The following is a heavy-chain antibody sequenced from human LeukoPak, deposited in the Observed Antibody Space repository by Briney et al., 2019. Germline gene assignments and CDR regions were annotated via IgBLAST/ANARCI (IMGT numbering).Heavy chain of an antibody. J-gene: IGHJ3*02. V-gene: IGHV1-2*02. D-gene: IGHD2-21*02. CDR2: INPNSGDT. Sequence: ASVKVSCKASGCTFTGYYMHWVRQAPGQGLEWMGWINPNSGDTNYAQKFQGRVTMTRDASISTAYMELSRLRSDDTAVYYCASIVVVTARYAFDIWGQGTMVTVSS. CDR3: ASIVVVTARYAFDI. CDR1: GCTFTGYY.